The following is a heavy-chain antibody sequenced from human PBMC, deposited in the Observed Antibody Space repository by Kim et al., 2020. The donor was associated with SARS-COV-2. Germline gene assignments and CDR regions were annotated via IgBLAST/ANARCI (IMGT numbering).Heavy chain of an antibody. CDR1: GFTFSSYG. CDR2: ISYDGSNK. J-gene: IGHJ6*01. Sequence: GGSLRLSCAASGFTFSSYGMHWVRQAPGKGLEWVAVISYDGSNKYYADSVKGRFTISRDNSKNTLYLQMNSLRAEDTAVYYCAKDLITMVRGVIMSVYY. D-gene: IGHD3-10*01. CDR3: AKDLITMVRGVIMSVYY. V-gene: IGHV3-30*18.